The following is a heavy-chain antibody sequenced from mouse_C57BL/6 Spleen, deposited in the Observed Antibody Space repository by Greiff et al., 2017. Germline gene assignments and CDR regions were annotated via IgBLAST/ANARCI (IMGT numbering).Heavy chain of an antibody. CDR3: ARSGSSGYDG. V-gene: IGHV1-61*01. Sequence: QVQLQQPGAELVRPGSSVKLSCKASGYTFTSYWMDWVKQRPGQGLEWIGNIYPSDSETHYNQKFKDKATLTVDKSSSTAYMQISSLTSEDSAVYYRARSGSSGYDGWGQGTTLTVSS. CDR2: IYPSDSET. D-gene: IGHD3-2*02. J-gene: IGHJ2*01. CDR1: GYTFTSYW.